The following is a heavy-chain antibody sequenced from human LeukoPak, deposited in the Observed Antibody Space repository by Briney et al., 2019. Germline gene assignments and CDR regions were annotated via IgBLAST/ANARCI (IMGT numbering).Heavy chain of an antibody. J-gene: IGHJ3*02. D-gene: IGHD7-27*01. CDR3: ARGKLGMEAFDI. Sequence: SETLSLTCTVSGGSISSYCWSWIRQPPGKGLEWIGYIYYSGSTNYNPSLKSRVTISVDTSKNQFSLKLSSVTAADTAVYYCARGKLGMEAFDIWGQGTMVTVSS. CDR2: IYYSGST. CDR1: GGSISSYC. V-gene: IGHV4-59*01.